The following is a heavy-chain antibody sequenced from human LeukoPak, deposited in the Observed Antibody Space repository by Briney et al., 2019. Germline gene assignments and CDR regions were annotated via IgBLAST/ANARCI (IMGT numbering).Heavy chain of an antibody. D-gene: IGHD3-10*01. V-gene: IGHV1-2*02. CDR1: GYTFTGYY. J-gene: IGHJ4*02. CDR3: ARVAWFGELPVDY. Sequence: PVKVSCKASGYTFTGYYMHWVRQAPGQGLEWMGWINPNSGGTNYAQKFQGRVTMTRDTSISTAYMELSRLRSDDAAVYYCARVAWFGELPVDYWGQGTLVTVSS. CDR2: INPNSGGT.